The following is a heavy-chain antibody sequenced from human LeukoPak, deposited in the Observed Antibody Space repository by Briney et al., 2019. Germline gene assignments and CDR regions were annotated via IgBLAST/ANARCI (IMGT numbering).Heavy chain of an antibody. V-gene: IGHV1-69*13. CDR3: ARVEHPGP. CDR2: IFPIFGTA. CDR1: GYTLTSYD. J-gene: IGHJ5*02. D-gene: IGHD1/OR15-1a*01. Sequence: SVKVSCKASGYTLTSYDINWVRQAPGQGLEWMGGIFPIFGTANYAQKFQGRVTITADESTSTAYMELSSLRSEDTAVYYCARVEHPGPWGQGTLVTVSS.